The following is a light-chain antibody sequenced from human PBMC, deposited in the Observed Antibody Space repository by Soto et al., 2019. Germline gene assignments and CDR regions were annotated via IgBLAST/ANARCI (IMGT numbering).Light chain of an antibody. V-gene: IGKV1-27*01. CDR2: ATS. CDR1: QAISSY. J-gene: IGKJ4*01. Sequence: DIPLTQSPSSLSASVGDRVTITCRASQAISSYLAWYQQKPGKVPELLIYATSTLQSGAPSRFSGSGSGTDFTLTISRLQPEDVATYYCHKYNHAPTFGGGTKVEIK. CDR3: HKYNHAPT.